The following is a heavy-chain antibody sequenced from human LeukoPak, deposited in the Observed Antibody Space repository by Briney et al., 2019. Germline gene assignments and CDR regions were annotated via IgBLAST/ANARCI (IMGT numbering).Heavy chain of an antibody. V-gene: IGHV3-23*01. CDR3: AKGTSYRSYDY. D-gene: IGHD3-10*01. J-gene: IGHJ4*02. CDR2: ISGSGGST. CDR1: GFTFSSYA. Sequence: GGSLRLSCAASGFTFSSYAMSWVRQAPGKGLEWVSAISGSGGSTYYADSVKGRFTISSDNSKNTLDLQMNSLGAEDTAVYYCAKGTSYRSYDYWGQGTLVTVSS.